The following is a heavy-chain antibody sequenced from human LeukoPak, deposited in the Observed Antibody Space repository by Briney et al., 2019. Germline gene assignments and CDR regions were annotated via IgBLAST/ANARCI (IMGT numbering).Heavy chain of an antibody. Sequence: PGGSLRLSCAASGFTFSSYSMNWVRQAPGKGLEWVSSISSSSSYICYADSVKGRFTISRDNAKNSLYLQMNSLRAEDTAVYYCARRNSGYDSWGQGTLVTVSS. CDR2: ISSSSSYI. CDR1: GFTFSSYS. J-gene: IGHJ4*02. CDR3: ARRNSGYDS. D-gene: IGHD5-12*01. V-gene: IGHV3-21*01.